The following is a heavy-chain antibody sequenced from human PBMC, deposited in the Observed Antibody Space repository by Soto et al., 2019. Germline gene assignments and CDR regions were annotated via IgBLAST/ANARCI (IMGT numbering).Heavy chain of an antibody. J-gene: IGHJ6*02. CDR1: GFTFSNAW. V-gene: IGHV3-15*01. Sequence: GGSLRLSCAASGFTFSNAWMSWVRQAPGKGLEWVGRIKSKTDGGTTDYAAPVKGRFTISRDDSKNTLYLQMNSLKTEDTAVYYCTTTLAYDFWSGYFPYYYYGMDVRRQLTTVTVSS. D-gene: IGHD3-3*01. CDR2: IKSKTDGGTT. CDR3: TTTLAYDFWSGYFPYYYYGMDV.